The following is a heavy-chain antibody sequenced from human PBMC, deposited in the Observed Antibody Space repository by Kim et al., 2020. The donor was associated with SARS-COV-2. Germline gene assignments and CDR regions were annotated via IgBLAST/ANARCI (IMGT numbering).Heavy chain of an antibody. CDR3: AIEDYYYGMDV. J-gene: IGHJ6*02. CDR2: IYSGGSST. Sequence: GGSLRLSCAASGFTFSSYAMSWVRQAPGKGLEWVSVIYSGGSSTYYADSVKGRFTISRDNSKNTLYLQMNSLRAEDTAVYYCAIEDYYYGMDVWGQGTTVTVSS. CDR1: GFTFSSYA. V-gene: IGHV3-23*03.